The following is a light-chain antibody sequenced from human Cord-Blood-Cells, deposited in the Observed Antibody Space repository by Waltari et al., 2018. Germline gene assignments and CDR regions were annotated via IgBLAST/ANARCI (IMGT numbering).Light chain of an antibody. J-gene: IGLJ1*01. CDR2: DVS. V-gene: IGLV2-14*04. Sequence: GQSITISCTGTSSDVGGYNYVSWYQQHPGKAPKLMIYDVSNRPSGVSNRFSGSKSGNTASLTISGLQAEDEADYYCSSYTSSSTLDVFGTGTKVTVL. CDR3: SSYTSSSTLDV. CDR1: SSDVGGYNY.